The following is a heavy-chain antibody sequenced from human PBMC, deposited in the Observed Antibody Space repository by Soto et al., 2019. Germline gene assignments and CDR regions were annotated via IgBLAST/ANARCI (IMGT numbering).Heavy chain of an antibody. D-gene: IGHD4-4*01. J-gene: IGHJ6*03. Sequence: GDSVKVSCKASGYTCTSYDINWVRQATGQGLEWMGWMNPNSGNTGYAQKFQGRVTMTRNTSISTAYMELSSLRSEDTAVYYCARGFSNFDYYYYYMDVWGKGTTVTVSS. CDR2: MNPNSGNT. CDR1: GYTCTSYD. V-gene: IGHV1-8*01. CDR3: ARGFSNFDYYYYYMDV.